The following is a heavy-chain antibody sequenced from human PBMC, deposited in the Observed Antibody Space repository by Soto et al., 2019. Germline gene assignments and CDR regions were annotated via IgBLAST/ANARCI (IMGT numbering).Heavy chain of an antibody. J-gene: IGHJ6*02. CDR3: AKNVAVAGTDYYYGMDV. Sequence: QPGGSLRLSCAASGFTFSSYGMHWVRQAPGKGLEWVAVISYDGSNKYYADSVKGRFTISRDNSKNTLYLQMNSLRAEDTAVYYCAKNVAVAGTDYYYGMDVWGQGTTVTVSS. D-gene: IGHD6-19*01. CDR1: GFTFSSYG. V-gene: IGHV3-30*18. CDR2: ISYDGSNK.